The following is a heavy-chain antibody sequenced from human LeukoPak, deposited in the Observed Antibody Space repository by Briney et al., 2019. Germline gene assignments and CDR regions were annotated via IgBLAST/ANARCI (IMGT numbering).Heavy chain of an antibody. CDR1: GASINSYH. CDR3: AKDWELGS. J-gene: IGHJ5*02. V-gene: IGHV4-59*01. Sequence: SETLSLTFSVSGASINSYHWNWIRPPPGKGLEWIGNTYSSGSTNYNPSLKSRVTISLDTSKNQFSLKMSSVTAADTAVHYCAKDWELGSWGQGTLVTVSS. D-gene: IGHD1-26*01. CDR2: TYSSGST.